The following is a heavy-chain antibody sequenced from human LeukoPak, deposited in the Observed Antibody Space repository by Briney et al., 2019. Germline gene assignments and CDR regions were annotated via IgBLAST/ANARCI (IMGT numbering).Heavy chain of an antibody. CDR1: GVAISRGGYA. V-gene: IGHV4-30-4*07. Sequence: SETLSLTCAVSGVAISRGGYAWNWIRQPPGKGLEWIAYIYHSGTTYYNPSLKSRATISVDTSKNQFSLKLSSVTAADTAVYYCVRGRYSSGWFKDKNWFDPWGQGIPVPSPQ. CDR3: VRGRYSSGWFKDKNWFDP. CDR2: IYHSGTT. J-gene: IGHJ5*02. D-gene: IGHD6-19*01.